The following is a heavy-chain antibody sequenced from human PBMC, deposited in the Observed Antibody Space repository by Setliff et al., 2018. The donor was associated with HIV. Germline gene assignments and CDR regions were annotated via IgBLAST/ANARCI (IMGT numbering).Heavy chain of an antibody. CDR2: ISGYNGKT. CDR3: AKVGSTSWYYFDY. Sequence: ASVKVSCKASGYAFTMYGITWVRQAPGQGLEWMGWISGYNGKTNYAQNFQGRVTMTTDTSTSTVYMELSSLRSEDTAVYYCAKVGSTSWYYFDYWGQGALVTVSS. CDR1: GYAFTMYG. D-gene: IGHD6-13*01. V-gene: IGHV1-18*01. J-gene: IGHJ4*02.